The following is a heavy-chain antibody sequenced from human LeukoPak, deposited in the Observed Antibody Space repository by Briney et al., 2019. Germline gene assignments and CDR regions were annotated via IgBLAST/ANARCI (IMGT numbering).Heavy chain of an antibody. CDR3: TTDGEYSSSAYDY. J-gene: IGHJ4*02. D-gene: IGHD6-6*01. Sequence: GGSLRLSCAASGFTFSNAWMSWVRQAPGKGLEWVGRIKSKTDGGTTDYAAPVKGRFTISRDDSKNTLYLQMNSLKTEDTAVYYCTTDGEYSSSAYDYWGQGTLVTVSS. CDR2: IKSKTDGGTT. CDR1: GFTFSNAW. V-gene: IGHV3-15*01.